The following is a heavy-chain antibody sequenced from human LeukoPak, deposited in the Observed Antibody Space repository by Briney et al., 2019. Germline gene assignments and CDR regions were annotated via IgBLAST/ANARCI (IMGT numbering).Heavy chain of an antibody. CDR3: ATDRMAIAGRDAFDM. J-gene: IGHJ3*02. V-gene: IGHV1-24*01. CDR2: FDPEDGET. CDR1: GYTLVELS. Sequence: ASVKVSCKVSGYTLVELSMHWVRQAPGKGLGWMGGFDPEDGETICAQNFQGRVTMTEDTSTGIAYMYLSSLRYDDTAVYYCATDRMAIAGRDAFDMWGQGTMVTVSS. D-gene: IGHD5-24*01.